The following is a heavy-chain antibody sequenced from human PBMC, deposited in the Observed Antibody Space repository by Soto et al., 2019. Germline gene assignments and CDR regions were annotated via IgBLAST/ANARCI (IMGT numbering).Heavy chain of an antibody. V-gene: IGHV3-23*01. CDR1: GFTFSSYA. J-gene: IGHJ4*02. Sequence: GGSLRLSCAASGFTFSSYAMSWVRQAPGKGLEWVSAISGSGGSTYYADSVKGRFTISRDNSKNTLYLQMNSLRAEDTAVYYWAKDLLYDYIPTGWGQGTLVTVSS. CDR3: AKDLLYDYIPTG. CDR2: ISGSGGST. D-gene: IGHD3-16*01.